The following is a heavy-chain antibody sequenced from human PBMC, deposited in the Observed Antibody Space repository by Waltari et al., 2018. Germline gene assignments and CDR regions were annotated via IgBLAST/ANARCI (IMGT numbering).Heavy chain of an antibody. J-gene: IGHJ6*02. V-gene: IGHV3-21*01. Sequence: EVQLVESGGGLVKPGGSLRLSCAAPGFTFSSYRLTWVRRAPGKGLEWVSSISSSSSYIYYADSVKGRFTISRDNAKNSLYLQMNSLRAEDTAVYYCARDTGDSYYYGMDVWGQGTTVTVSS. CDR2: ISSSSSYI. CDR3: ARDTGDSYYYGMDV. CDR1: GFTFSSYR. D-gene: IGHD4-17*01.